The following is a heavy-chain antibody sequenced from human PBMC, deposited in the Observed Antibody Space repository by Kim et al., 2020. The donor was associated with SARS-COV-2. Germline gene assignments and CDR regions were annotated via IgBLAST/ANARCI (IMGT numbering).Heavy chain of an antibody. CDR3: ARVLPVIAV. CDR2: GSGA. D-gene: IGHD3-10*01. V-gene: IGHV3-74*01. Sequence: GSGATVADCVKCRFTISRDYAKDTLYLHMNSLRPEDTAVYYCARVLPVIAVWGPGTTVTVSS. J-gene: IGHJ6*02.